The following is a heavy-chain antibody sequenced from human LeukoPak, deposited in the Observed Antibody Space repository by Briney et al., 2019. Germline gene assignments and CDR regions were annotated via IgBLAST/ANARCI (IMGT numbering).Heavy chain of an antibody. CDR2: INHSGST. V-gene: IGHV4-34*01. CDR1: GGSFSGYY. Sequence: SETLSLTCAVYGGSFSGYYWSWIRQPPGKGLEWIGEINHSGSTNYNPSLKSRVTISVDTSKNQFSLKLSSVTAADTAVYYCARDSRSRVYFDYWGQGTLVTVSS. CDR3: ARDSRSRVYFDY. J-gene: IGHJ4*02.